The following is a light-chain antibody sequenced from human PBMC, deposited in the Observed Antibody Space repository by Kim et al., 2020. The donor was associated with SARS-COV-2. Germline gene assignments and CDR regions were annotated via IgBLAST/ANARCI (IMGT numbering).Light chain of an antibody. J-gene: IGKJ5*01. CDR1: QSVSSSY. V-gene: IGKV3-20*01. CDR3: QQYGSSPIT. CDR2: GAS. Sequence: EIVLTQSPGTLSLSPGERATLSCRASQSVSSSYLAWYQQKPGQAPRFLFYGASSRATGIPDRFSGSGSGTDFTLTISRLEPEDFAVYYCQQYGSSPITFGQGTRLQI.